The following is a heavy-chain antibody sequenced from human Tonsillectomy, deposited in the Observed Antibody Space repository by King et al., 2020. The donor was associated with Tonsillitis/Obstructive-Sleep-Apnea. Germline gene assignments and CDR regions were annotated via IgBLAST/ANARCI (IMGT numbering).Heavy chain of an antibody. J-gene: IGHJ3*02. V-gene: IGHV1-2*04. CDR2: INPNSGGT. Sequence: QLVQSGAEVKKPVASVKVSCKASGYTFTGYYMHWVRQAPGQGLEWMGWINPNSGGTNYAQKFQGWVTMTRDTSISTAYMELSRLRSDDTAVYYCARQGIVGATDAFDIWGQGTMVTVSS. CDR1: GYTFTGYY. CDR3: ARQGIVGATDAFDI. D-gene: IGHD1-26*01.